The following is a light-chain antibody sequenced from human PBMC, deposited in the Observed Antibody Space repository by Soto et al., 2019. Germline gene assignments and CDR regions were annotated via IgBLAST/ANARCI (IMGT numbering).Light chain of an antibody. V-gene: IGKV3-15*01. J-gene: IGKJ1*01. Sequence: EIVMTQSPATLSVSPGGRATLSCRASQSISDTLAWYQQKPGQAPRLLIYSASRGATGFPARFSGSGSGTDFTLTISSLQAEDVAVYYCQQYYSTPRTFGQGTKVDI. CDR3: QQYYSTPRT. CDR2: SAS. CDR1: QSISDT.